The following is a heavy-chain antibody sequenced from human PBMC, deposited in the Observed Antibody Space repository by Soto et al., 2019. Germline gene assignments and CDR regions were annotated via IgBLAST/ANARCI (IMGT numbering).Heavy chain of an antibody. Sequence: EVQLLESGGGLVQPGGSLRLSCAASGFTFNNYAMTWVRQAQGKGLEGVSAISGGGDTTSYADSVKGRFTVSRDGSKNTLYLQMSSLRAEDTALYYCAKGRGGSGSLTPRVDFWGQGTLVAVSS. D-gene: IGHD3-10*01. J-gene: IGHJ4*02. CDR2: ISGGGDTT. V-gene: IGHV3-23*01. CDR3: AKGRGGSGSLTPRVDF. CDR1: GFTFNNYA.